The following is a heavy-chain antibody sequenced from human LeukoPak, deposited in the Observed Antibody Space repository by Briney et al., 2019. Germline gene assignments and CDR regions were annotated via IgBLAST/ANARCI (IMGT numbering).Heavy chain of an antibody. D-gene: IGHD2-15*01. V-gene: IGHV4-31*03. CDR2: IYYSGST. CDR1: GGSLSSGGYY. Sequence: PSETLSLTCTVSGGSLSSGGYYWSWIRQHPGKGLEWIGYIYYSGSTYYNPSLKSRVTISVDTSKNQFSLKLSSVTAADTAVYYCAREKGYCSGGSCYGSWFDPWGQGTLVTVSS. CDR3: AREKGYCSGGSCYGSWFDP. J-gene: IGHJ5*02.